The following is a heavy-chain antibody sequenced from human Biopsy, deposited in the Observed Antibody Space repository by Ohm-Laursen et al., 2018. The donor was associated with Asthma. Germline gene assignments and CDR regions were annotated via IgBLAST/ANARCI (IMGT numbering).Heavy chain of an antibody. CDR3: GRERSYMVDY. CDR1: GFTFGSYG. J-gene: IGHJ4*02. Sequence: SLRLSCAASGFTFGSYGLHWVRQAPGKGLEWVADIWFDGSNKHYADSVKGRFTISRDNSKNTLYLQMNSLRAEDTALYCCGRERSYMVDYWGQGTLATVSS. V-gene: IGHV3-33*01. D-gene: IGHD3-10*01. CDR2: IWFDGSNK.